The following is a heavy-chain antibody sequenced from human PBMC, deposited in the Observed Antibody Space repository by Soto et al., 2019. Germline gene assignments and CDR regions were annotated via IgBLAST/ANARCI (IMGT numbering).Heavy chain of an antibody. CDR2: IWYDGSNK. Sequence: GESLKISCAASGFTFSSYGMHWVRQAPGKGLEWVAVIWYDGSNKYYADSVKGRFTISRNNSKNTLYLQMNSLRAEDTAVYYCARALKGGTGKWLRFSEAASDYWGQGTLVTVSS. V-gene: IGHV3-33*01. D-gene: IGHD5-12*01. CDR1: GFTFSSYG. J-gene: IGHJ4*02. CDR3: ARALKGGTGKWLRFSEAASDY.